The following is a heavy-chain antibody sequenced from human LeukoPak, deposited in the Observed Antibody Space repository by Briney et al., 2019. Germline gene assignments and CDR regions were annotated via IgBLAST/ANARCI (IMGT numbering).Heavy chain of an antibody. Sequence: GGSLRLSCAASGFTFSSHGMHWVRQAPGKGLEWVAVIWYDGSNKYYADSVKGRFTISRDNSKNTLYLQMNSLRAEDTAVYYCARLGWELGNWDYWGQGTLVTVSS. CDR2: IWYDGSNK. CDR3: ARLGWELGNWDY. V-gene: IGHV3-33*01. CDR1: GFTFSSHG. J-gene: IGHJ4*02. D-gene: IGHD1-26*01.